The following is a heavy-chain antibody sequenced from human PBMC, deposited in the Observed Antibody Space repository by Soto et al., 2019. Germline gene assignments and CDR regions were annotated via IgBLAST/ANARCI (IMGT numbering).Heavy chain of an antibody. CDR2: IFYDGSRK. V-gene: IGHV3-33*01. Sequence: QVQLVESGGGVVQPGRSLKLSCAASGFTFSHYGMHWVRQAPGRGLEWVAVIFYDGSRKEYAASLKGRFSISRDNSKNTLYLQMNSLRVEDTAMYYCVREESDNHGNWFDLWGQGTLVTVSA. CDR1: GFTFSHYG. D-gene: IGHD1-1*01. J-gene: IGHJ5*02. CDR3: VREESDNHGNWFDL.